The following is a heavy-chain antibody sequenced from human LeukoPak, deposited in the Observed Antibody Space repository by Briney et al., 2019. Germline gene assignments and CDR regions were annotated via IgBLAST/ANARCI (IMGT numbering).Heavy chain of an antibody. D-gene: IGHD7-27*01. Sequence: PGGSLRLSCAASGFTFSNYEISWVRRAPGKGLEWVSYISSSGSSIYYADAVKGRLTISRDNAKNSLYPQMNSLRVEDTAVYYCAREALGRFYMDVWGKGTTVTVSS. CDR1: GFTFSNYE. CDR2: ISSSGSSI. V-gene: IGHV3-48*03. J-gene: IGHJ6*03. CDR3: AREALGRFYMDV.